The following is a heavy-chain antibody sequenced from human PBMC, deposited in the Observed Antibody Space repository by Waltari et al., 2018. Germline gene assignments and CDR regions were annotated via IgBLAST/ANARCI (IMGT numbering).Heavy chain of an antibody. Sequence: DVQLVESGGGLVKPGGSLRLSCVGSGFSFDVYRINGVRQAPGKGVEGISSNSRGSSYVNDANAGKVRFTISRDNGQNSECLKRNNRRAEDTAKYFCARVSDYRSDVAMDVWGQGTTVTVSS. CDR3: ARVSDYRSDVAMDV. CDR1: GFSFDVYR. D-gene: IGHD3-16*01. V-gene: IGHV3-21*01. J-gene: IGHJ6*02. CDR2: NSRGSSYV.